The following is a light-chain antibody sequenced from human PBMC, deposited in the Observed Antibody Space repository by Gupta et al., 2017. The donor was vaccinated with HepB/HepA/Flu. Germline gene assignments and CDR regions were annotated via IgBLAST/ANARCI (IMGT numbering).Light chain of an antibody. CDR1: QGVNNY. Sequence: QMTQSPSSLSASLGDTVTITCRASQGVNNYLAWFQQKPGEAPKSLIHFASSLQSGVPSKFSGSGSGTHFTLTISGLQPEDFATYYCHQYDSFPFTFGGGTKLEI. J-gene: IGKJ4*01. V-gene: IGKV1-16*02. CDR3: HQYDSFPFT. CDR2: FAS.